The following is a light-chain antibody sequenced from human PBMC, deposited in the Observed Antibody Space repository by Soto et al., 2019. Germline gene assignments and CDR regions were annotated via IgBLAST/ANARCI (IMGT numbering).Light chain of an antibody. J-gene: IGKJ5*01. CDR2: GAS. CDR1: QSVNNL. Sequence: IVLTQSPASLSVSPGERATLSCRASQSVNNLLAWYQQKPGRPPRLLIYGASTRATGLPARFSGSGSGTEFTLSISSLQSEDFAVYYCQQYNKWPITFGLGTRLE. CDR3: QQYNKWPIT. V-gene: IGKV3-15*01.